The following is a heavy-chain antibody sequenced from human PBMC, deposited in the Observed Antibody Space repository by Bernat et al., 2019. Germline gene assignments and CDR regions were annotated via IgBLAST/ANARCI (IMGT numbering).Heavy chain of an antibody. CDR2: INSDGSST. D-gene: IGHD6-19*01. J-gene: IGHJ4*02. CDR3: ARDPDRSGWSMFEH. CDR1: GFTSSSYW. Sequence: EVQLVESGGGLVKPGGSLRLSCAASGFTSSSYWMHWVRQAPGKGLVWVSWINSDGSSTSYADSVKGRFTISRDNAKNTLYLQMNSLGAEDTAVYYCARDPDRSGWSMFEHWGQGTLVTVSS. V-gene: IGHV3-74*01.